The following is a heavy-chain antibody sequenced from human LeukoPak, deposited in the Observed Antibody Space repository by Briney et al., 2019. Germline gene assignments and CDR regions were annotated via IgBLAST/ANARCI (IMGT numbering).Heavy chain of an antibody. CDR3: ARGRGSGSHYYYYYMDV. V-gene: IGHV1-2*02. J-gene: IGHJ6*03. D-gene: IGHD1-26*01. Sequence: ASVKVSCKASGYTVTGYYMHWVRQAPGQGLEWMGWINPNSGGTNYAQKFQGRVTMTRDTSISTAYMELSRLRSDDTAVYYCARGRGSGSHYYYYYMDVWGKGTTVTVSS. CDR1: GYTVTGYY. CDR2: INPNSGGT.